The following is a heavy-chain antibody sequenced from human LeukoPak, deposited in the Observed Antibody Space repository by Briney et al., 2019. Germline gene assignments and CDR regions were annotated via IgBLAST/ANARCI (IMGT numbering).Heavy chain of an antibody. D-gene: IGHD6-13*01. J-gene: IGHJ6*03. CDR3: ARTSAGTYYYYYMDV. Sequence: SGPALVKPTQTLTLTCTFSGFSLSTSGMCVSWIRQPPGKALEWLARIDWDDDKYYSTSLKTRLTISRDTSKNQVVLTMTNMDPVDTATYYCARTSAGTYYYYYMDVWGKGTTVTVSS. CDR2: IDWDDDK. V-gene: IGHV2-70*11. CDR1: GFSLSTSGMC.